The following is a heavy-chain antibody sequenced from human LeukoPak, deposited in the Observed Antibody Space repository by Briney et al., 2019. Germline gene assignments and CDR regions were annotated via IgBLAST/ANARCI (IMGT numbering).Heavy chain of an antibody. CDR1: GFTFSDYY. J-gene: IGHJ4*02. V-gene: IGHV3-11*04. CDR2: ISSSGSII. D-gene: IGHD4-17*01. CDR3: VRALTDYDRNFDY. Sequence: GGSLRLSCAASGFTFSDYYMSWIRQAPGKGLEWVSCISSSGSIIYYTDSVKGRFTISRDNAKNSLYLQMNNLIADDTAVYYCVRALTDYDRNFDYWGQGTLVTVSS.